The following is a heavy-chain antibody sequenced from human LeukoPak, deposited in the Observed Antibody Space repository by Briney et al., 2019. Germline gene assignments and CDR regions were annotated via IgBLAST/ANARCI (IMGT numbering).Heavy chain of an antibody. CDR2: INWNGGST. D-gene: IGHD3-10*01. CDR1: GFTFDDYG. J-gene: IGHJ4*02. Sequence: PGGSLRLSCAAPGFTFDDYGMSWVRQAPGKGLEWVSGINWNGGSTGYADSVKGRFTISRDNAKNSLYLQMNSLRAEDTALYYCARVAYYGSGSYYDFDYWGQGTLVTVSS. V-gene: IGHV3-20*04. CDR3: ARVAYYGSGSYYDFDY.